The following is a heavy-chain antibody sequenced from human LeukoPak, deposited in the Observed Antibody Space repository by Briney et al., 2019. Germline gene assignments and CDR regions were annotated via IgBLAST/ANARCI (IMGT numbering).Heavy chain of an antibody. CDR1: GFIFTDYY. J-gene: IGHJ4*02. D-gene: IGHD6-19*01. Sequence: GGSLRLSCAASGFIFTDYYLSWVRQAPGKGLEWVSFIDSGSTSTKYADSVKGRFSISRDNAKNTLYLHMNSLRAEDTAVYYCATGILSSRYYDYWGQGTLVTVSS. V-gene: IGHV3-11*06. CDR3: ATGILSSRYYDY. CDR2: IDSGSTST.